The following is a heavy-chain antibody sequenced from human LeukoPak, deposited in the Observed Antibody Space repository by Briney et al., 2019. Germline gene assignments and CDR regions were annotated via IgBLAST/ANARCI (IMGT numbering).Heavy chain of an antibody. V-gene: IGHV3-15*01. J-gene: IGHJ4*02. CDR2: IKSKTDGGTT. CDR3: TTDLSSVWYL. Sequence: GGSLRLSCAASGFTFSNAWMSWVRQAPRKGLEWVGRIKSKTDGGTTDYAAPVKGRFTISRDDSKNTLYLQMNSRKAEDTAVYYCTTDLSSVWYLWGQGTVVTVSS. D-gene: IGHD6-19*01. CDR1: GFTFSNAW.